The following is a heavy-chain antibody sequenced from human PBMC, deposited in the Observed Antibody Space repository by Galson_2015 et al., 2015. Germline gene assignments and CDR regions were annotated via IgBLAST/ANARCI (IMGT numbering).Heavy chain of an antibody. Sequence: SLRLSCAASGFIVSSSYMSWVRQAPGKGLEWVSVIFSGGNTYYADSVEGRFTISRDNSKNTLYLQMNSLRAEDTAMYFCARHYSGSYYHFDYWGQGTLVTVSS. J-gene: IGHJ4*02. CDR2: IFSGGNT. CDR1: GFIVSSSY. CDR3: ARHYSGSYYHFDY. D-gene: IGHD1-26*01. V-gene: IGHV3-53*01.